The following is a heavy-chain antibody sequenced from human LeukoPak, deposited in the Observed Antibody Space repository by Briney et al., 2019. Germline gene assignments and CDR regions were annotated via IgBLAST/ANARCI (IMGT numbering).Heavy chain of an antibody. J-gene: IGHJ3*02. CDR1: GGSISSSSHY. CDR2: IYYSGST. CDR3: ARPPAAIDAFDI. Sequence: SETLSLTCTVSGGSISSSSHYWGWIRQPPGKGLEWIGSIYYSGSTYYNPSLKSRVTISVDTSKNQFSLKLSSVTAADTAVYYCARPPAAIDAFDIWGQGTMVTVSS. V-gene: IGHV4-39*01. D-gene: IGHD2-2*01.